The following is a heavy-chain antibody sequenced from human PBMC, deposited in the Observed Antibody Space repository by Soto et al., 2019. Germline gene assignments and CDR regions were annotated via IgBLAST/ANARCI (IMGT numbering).Heavy chain of an antibody. CDR2: MNPSSANT. D-gene: IGHD3-16*01. J-gene: IGHJ6*02. CDR1: RYTFISYD. CDR3: TRGQEVWWNAGPLGLHGLDV. Sequence: VASVKVSCKASRYTFISYDINWVRQAPGQGLEWMGWMNPSSANTGYAQKFQGRISMTRNTSMNTAYMELNSLTSEGTAVYYCTRGQEVWWNAGPLGLHGLDVWGQGTTVTVSS. V-gene: IGHV1-8*01.